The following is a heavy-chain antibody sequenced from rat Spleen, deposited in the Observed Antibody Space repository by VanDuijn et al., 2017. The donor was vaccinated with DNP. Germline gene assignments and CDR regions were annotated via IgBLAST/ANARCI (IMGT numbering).Heavy chain of an antibody. V-gene: IGHV5-46*01. D-gene: IGHD1-4*01. J-gene: IGHJ2*01. CDR1: GFTFSSFP. CDR2: ISYNGGTP. CDR3: AGRPPPTRGPFDY. Sequence: EVKLVESGGGLVQPGRSLKLSCAASGFTFSSFPMAWVRQAPTKGLEWVATISYNGGTPYYRDSVKGRFTISRDNAQSTLYLQMDSLRSEDTATYYCAGRPPPTRGPFDYWGQGVTVTVSS.